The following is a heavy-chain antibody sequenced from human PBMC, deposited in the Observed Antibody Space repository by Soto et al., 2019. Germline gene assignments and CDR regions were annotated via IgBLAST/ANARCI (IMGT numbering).Heavy chain of an antibody. J-gene: IGHJ2*01. D-gene: IGHD6-19*01. CDR2: ISAYNGNT. V-gene: IGHV1-18*01. CDR1: GYTFTSYG. Sequence: QVQLVQSGAEVKKPGASVKVSCKASGYTFTSYGISWVRQAPGQGLEWMGWISAYNGNTNYAQKLQGRVTMTTDTSTSTAYMELRSLSSDDTAVYYCASSRSIAVAGTGWYFDLWGRDALVTVSS. CDR3: ASSRSIAVAGTGWYFDL.